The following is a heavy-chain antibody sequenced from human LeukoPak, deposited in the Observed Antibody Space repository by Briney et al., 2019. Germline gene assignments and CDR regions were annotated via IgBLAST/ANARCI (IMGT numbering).Heavy chain of an antibody. Sequence: GGSLRLSCAASGFTFSRYAMYWVRQAPGKGLEWVSGIFGSGGSTHYADSVKGRFTISRDNSKNTVYLQMNSLRAEDTAVYYCAKTTTGYSSGRFPVWPVDYGGQGTLVTVSP. V-gene: IGHV3-23*01. CDR3: AKTTTGYSSGRFPVWPVDY. J-gene: IGHJ4*02. CDR2: IFGSGGST. CDR1: GFTFSRYA. D-gene: IGHD6-19*01.